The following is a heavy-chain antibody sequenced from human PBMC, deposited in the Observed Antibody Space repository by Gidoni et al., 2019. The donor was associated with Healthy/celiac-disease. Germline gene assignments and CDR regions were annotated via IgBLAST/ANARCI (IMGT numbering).Heavy chain of an antibody. J-gene: IGHJ6*03. CDR2: ISSSSSTI. CDR1: GFPFSSYS. V-gene: IGHV3-48*01. CDR3: ARQKLPIFGVDYYYMDV. Sequence: EVQLVESGGGLVQPGGSLRLSCAASGFPFSSYSMNWVRQAPGKGLEWVSYISSSSSTIYYADSVKGRFTISRDNAKNSLYLQMNSLRAEDTAVYYCARQKLPIFGVDYYYMDVWGKGTTVTVSS. D-gene: IGHD3-3*01.